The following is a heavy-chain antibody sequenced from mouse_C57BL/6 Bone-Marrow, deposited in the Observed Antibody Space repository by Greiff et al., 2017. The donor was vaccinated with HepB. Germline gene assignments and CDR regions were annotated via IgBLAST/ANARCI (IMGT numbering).Heavy chain of an antibody. J-gene: IGHJ3*01. Sequence: QVQLQQSGAGLVKPGASVKMSCKASGYTFTSYWITWVKQRPGQGLEWIGDIYPGSGSTNYNEKFKSKATLTVDTSSSTAYMQLSSLTSEDSAVYYCARRGEAWFAYWGQGTLVTVSA. CDR3: ARRGEAWFAY. CDR1: GYTFTSYW. CDR2: IYPGSGST. V-gene: IGHV1-55*01.